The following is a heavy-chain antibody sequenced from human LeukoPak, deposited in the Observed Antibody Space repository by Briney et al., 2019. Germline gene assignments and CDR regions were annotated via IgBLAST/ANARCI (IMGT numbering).Heavy chain of an antibody. Sequence: SETLSLTCTVSGGSISSYYWSWIRQPPGKGLEWIGYIYYSGSTNYNPSLKSRVTISVDTSKNQFSLKLSSVTAADTAVYYCAKEGGFYRPLDYSGQGTLVSVPS. CDR2: IYYSGST. D-gene: IGHD3-3*01. CDR1: GGSISSYY. J-gene: IGHJ4*02. V-gene: IGHV4-59*01. CDR3: AKEGGFYRPLDY.